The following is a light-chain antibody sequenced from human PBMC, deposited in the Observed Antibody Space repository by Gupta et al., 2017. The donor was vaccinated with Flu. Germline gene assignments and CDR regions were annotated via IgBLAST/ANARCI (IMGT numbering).Light chain of an antibody. V-gene: IGLV3-19*01. CDR1: RLRNSY. J-gene: IGLJ2*01. Sequence: SDLTQDLAVCVSLGHTVRIPRYGDRLRNSYASCYQQKPGQGPVLVIYDKNIRPSGLPDQFSGSSSASTASLTITGAQAEDEADYYCSTRDSTDTPQAVFGGGTKLTVL. CDR2: DKN. CDR3: STRDSTDTPQAV.